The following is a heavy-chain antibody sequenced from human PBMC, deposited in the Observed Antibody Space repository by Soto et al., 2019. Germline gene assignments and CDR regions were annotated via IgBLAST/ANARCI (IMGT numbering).Heavy chain of an antibody. CDR3: ARMGTSYYYYALDV. CDR2: IDWDDDK. CDR1: GFSLSTSGMR. D-gene: IGHD1-1*01. J-gene: IGHJ6*02. V-gene: IGHV2-70*04. Sequence: SGPTLVNPTQTLTLTCTFSGFSLSTSGMRVSWIRQSPGKALEWLARIDWDDDKFYSTSLKTRLTVSKDNSKNQVVLTMTNMDPVDTGAYYCARMGTSYYYYALDVWGQGTTVTVSS.